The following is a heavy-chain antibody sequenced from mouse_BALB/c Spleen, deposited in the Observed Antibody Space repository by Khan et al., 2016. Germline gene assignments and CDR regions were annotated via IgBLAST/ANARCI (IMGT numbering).Heavy chain of an antibody. J-gene: IGHJ3*01. CDR2: ILPGSGST. V-gene: IGHV1-9*01. D-gene: IGHD2-14*01. CDR1: GYTFSSYW. CDR3: ARENYRAWFAY. Sequence: QVQLQQSGAELMKPGASVKISCKATGYTFSSYWIEWVKQRPGHGLEWIGEILPGSGSTNYNEKFKDKATITADTSSNTVYMQLSSLKSEDSAVYYCARENYRAWFAYWGQGTLVTVSA.